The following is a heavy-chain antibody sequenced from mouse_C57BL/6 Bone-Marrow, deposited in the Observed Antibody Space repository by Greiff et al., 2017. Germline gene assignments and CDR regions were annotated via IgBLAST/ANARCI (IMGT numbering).Heavy chain of an antibody. CDR3: ARNYYGSSLYY. V-gene: IGHV1-39*01. D-gene: IGHD1-1*01. CDR1: GYSFTDYN. J-gene: IGHJ2*01. CDR2: INPNNGTT. Sequence: VQLQQSGPELVKPGASVKISCKASGYSFTDYNMNWVKQSHGKSLEWIGVINPNNGTTSYNQKFKGKATLTVDKSSSTAYMQLNSLTSEDSAVYYCARNYYGSSLYYWGRGTTLTVSS.